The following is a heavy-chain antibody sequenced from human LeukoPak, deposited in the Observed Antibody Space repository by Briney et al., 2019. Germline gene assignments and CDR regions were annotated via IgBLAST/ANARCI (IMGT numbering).Heavy chain of an antibody. CDR1: GYTFTSYG. D-gene: IGHD5-12*01. CDR3: ARVPAGWLFDP. V-gene: IGHV1-18*01. J-gene: IGHJ5*02. Sequence: ASVKVSCKVSGYTFTSYGISWVRQAPGQGLEWMGWISPYNGHTNYAQKLQGRVTMTTDTSTSTAYMELRSLRSDDTAVYYCARVPAGWLFDPWGQGTLVTVSS. CDR2: ISPYNGHT.